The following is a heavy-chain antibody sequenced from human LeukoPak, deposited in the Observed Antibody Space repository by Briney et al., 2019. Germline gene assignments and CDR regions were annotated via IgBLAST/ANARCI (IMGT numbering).Heavy chain of an antibody. V-gene: IGHV5-51*01. CDR1: GYKFISYW. CDR3: ARQDLIVGTCFDY. CDR2: IYPGNSDT. J-gene: IGHJ4*02. Sequence: GESLKISCKGSGYKFISYWIGWVRQMPGEGLEWMGVIYPGNSDTRYSPSFQGQVSISADKSISTAYLQWSSLRASDTAMYYCARQDLIVGTCFDYWGQGTLVTVSS. D-gene: IGHD1-26*01.